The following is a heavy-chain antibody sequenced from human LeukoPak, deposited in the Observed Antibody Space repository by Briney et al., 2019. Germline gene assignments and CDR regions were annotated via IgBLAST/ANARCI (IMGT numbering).Heavy chain of an antibody. J-gene: IGHJ4*02. CDR3: ARKRYDSSGYWVDF. CDR2: ISSSSSDI. Sequence: PGGSLRLSCAASGFTFSSYSMNWVRQAPGKGLEWVSSISSSSSDIYYTDSVKGRLTISRDNAKNSLYLQMNSLRAEDTAVFYCARKRYDSSGYWVDFWGQGTLVTVSS. D-gene: IGHD3-22*01. CDR1: GFTFSSYS. V-gene: IGHV3-21*01.